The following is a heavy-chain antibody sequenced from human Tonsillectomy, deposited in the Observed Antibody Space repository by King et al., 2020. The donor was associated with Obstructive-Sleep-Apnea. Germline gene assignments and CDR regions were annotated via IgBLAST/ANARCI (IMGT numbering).Heavy chain of an antibody. CDR3: ARGRGLRGDWFDP. V-gene: IGHV4-30-4*07. CDR2: IYYSGSI. J-gene: IGHJ5*02. CDR1: GVAISSGGYS. D-gene: IGHD4-17*01. Sequence: VQLQESGPGLVKPSQTLPLTCDVSGVAISSGGYSWGWIRQPPGQGLEWIGYIYYSGSIYYNPSLKSRIAISLDTSKNHFSLRVTSVTAADTAVYYCARGRGLRGDWFDPWGQGILVTVSS.